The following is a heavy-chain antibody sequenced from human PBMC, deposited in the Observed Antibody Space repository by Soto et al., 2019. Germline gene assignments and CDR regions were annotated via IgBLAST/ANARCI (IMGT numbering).Heavy chain of an antibody. V-gene: IGHV4-39*01. CDR3: AGQYYDFWSGYYYYSDY. Sequence: SETLSLTCTVSGGSISSSSYYWGWIRQPPGKGLEWIGSIYYSGSTYYNPSLKSRVTISVDTSKNQFSLKLSSVTAADTAVYYCAGQYYDFWSGYYYYSDYWGQGTLVTVSS. CDR1: GGSISSSSYY. J-gene: IGHJ4*02. CDR2: IYYSGST. D-gene: IGHD3-3*01.